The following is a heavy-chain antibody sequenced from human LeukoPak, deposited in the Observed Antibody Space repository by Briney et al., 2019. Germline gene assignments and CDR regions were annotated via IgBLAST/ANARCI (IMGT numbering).Heavy chain of an antibody. CDR3: ATGGLAGRDY. CDR1: GFTFSSYS. J-gene: IGHJ4*02. CDR2: ISSSSSYI. D-gene: IGHD3/OR15-3a*01. Sequence: GGSLRLSCTASGFTFSSYSMNWVRQAPGKGLEWVSSISSSSSYIYYADSVKGRFTISRDNAKNSLYLQMNSLRAEDTAVYYCATGGLAGRDYWGQGTLVTVSS. V-gene: IGHV3-21*01.